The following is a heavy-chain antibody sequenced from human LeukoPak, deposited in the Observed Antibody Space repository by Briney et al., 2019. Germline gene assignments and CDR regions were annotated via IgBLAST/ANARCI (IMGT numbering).Heavy chain of an antibody. CDR1: GGSISTYY. CDR3: ARDGSPKARLGFDY. CDR2: IYYSGST. V-gene: IGHV4-59*01. D-gene: IGHD3-10*01. Sequence: SETLSLTCTVSGGSISTYYWSWIRQPPGKGLEWIGYIYYSGSTNYNPSLKSRVTISVDTSKNQFSLKLSSVTAGDTAVYYCARDGSPKARLGFDYWGQGTLVTVSS. J-gene: IGHJ4*02.